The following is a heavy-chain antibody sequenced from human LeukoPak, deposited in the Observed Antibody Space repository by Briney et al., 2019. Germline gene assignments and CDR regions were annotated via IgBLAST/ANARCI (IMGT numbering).Heavy chain of an antibody. CDR2: VIPMFATA. Sequence: SVKVSCKASGYTFTAYYIHWVRQAPGQGLEWMGGVIPMFATANYAPKFQDRVTITADESTSTAYMELRSLRSEDTAVYYCAKDRSCSGSSCNVGSWGQGTMVTVSS. CDR3: AKDRSCSGSSCNVGS. D-gene: IGHD2-2*01. J-gene: IGHJ3*01. V-gene: IGHV1-69*13. CDR1: GYTFTAYY.